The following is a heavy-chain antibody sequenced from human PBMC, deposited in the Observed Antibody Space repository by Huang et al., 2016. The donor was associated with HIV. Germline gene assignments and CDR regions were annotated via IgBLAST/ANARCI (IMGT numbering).Heavy chain of an antibody. CDR2: INPREGST. V-gene: IGHV1-46*01. CDR3: ARDRYFYDSSGYWGFNYFDY. Sequence: QVQLVQSGAEVKKAGASVKVSCKASGYAFTSYSMQWVRQAPGQGLEWMGRINPREGSTSYARKCQGRVTTTRDTAKNTVFMELSILRAEDTAVYYCARDRYFYDSSGYWGFNYFDYWGQGTLVTVSS. D-gene: IGHD3-22*01. CDR1: GYAFTSYS. J-gene: IGHJ4*02.